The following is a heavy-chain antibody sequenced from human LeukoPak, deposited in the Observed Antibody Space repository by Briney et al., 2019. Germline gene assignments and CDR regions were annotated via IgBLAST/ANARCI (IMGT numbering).Heavy chain of an antibody. CDR2: INSDGSSA. V-gene: IGHV3-74*01. CDR3: ARGLKIFGAVNDAFDI. CDR1: GFTYSSYW. Sequence: GGSLRLXCAASGFTYSSYWMRWVRQAPGKGLVWVGQINSDGSSATYADSVKGRFTISRDNAKNTLYLQMNSLRAEDTAVYYCARGLKIFGAVNDAFDIWGQGAMVTVSS. J-gene: IGHJ3*02. D-gene: IGHD3-3*01.